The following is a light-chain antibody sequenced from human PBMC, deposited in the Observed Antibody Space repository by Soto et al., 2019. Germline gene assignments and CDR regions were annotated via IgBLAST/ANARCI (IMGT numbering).Light chain of an antibody. CDR3: QQYNNWPPGT. CDR1: QSVSSN. Sequence: EIVMTQSPATLSVSPGERATLSCRASQSVSSNLAWYQQKPGQAPRLLIYGASTRATGIPARFSGSGSGTEFTLTLSSLQYEDFAVYYCQQYNNWPPGTFGQGTKLEIK. V-gene: IGKV3-15*01. CDR2: GAS. J-gene: IGKJ2*02.